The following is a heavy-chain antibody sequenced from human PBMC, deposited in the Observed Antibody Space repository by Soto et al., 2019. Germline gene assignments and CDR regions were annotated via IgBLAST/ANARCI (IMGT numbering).Heavy chain of an antibody. D-gene: IGHD1-26*01. V-gene: IGHV1-18*04. CDR2: INVDNGET. CDR1: GYNFMRYG. Sequence: QVQLVQSGAEVKKPGASVKVSCKASGYNFMRYGFTWVRQAPGQGLEWMGWINVDNGETKYPQKIQGRVTMTTDTSTSRVYMELRSLTSDDTAVYYCARWISGGYSDWFDPWGHGTLVTVSS. CDR3: ARWISGGYSDWFDP. J-gene: IGHJ5*02.